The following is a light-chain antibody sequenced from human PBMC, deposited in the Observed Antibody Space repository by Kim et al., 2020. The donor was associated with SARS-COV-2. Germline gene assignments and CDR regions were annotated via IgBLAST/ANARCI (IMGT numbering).Light chain of an antibody. J-gene: IGKJ1*01. CDR3: QQSYSLPT. CDR1: QSIIKW. CDR2: AAS. V-gene: IGKV1-39*01. Sequence: SASVGDSVTITCRSSQSIIKWLNWYQHKPGRAPKLLIYAASTFQSGVPSRFSGSGSGTDFTLTITSLQPEDFATYYCQQSYSLPTFGQGTKVDIK.